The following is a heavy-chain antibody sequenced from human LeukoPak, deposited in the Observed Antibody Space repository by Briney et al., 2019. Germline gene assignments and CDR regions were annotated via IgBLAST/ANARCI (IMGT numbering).Heavy chain of an antibody. CDR1: EVTVSSNY. Sequence: GGSLRLSCAASEVTVSSNYMSWVREAPGKGLGWVSIIYSGGSTDYADSVKGRFTISRDNSKNTLYLQMNSLRAEDTAVYYCARVLFGYSYGYYFDYWGQGTLVTVSA. CDR3: ARVLFGYSYGYYFDY. V-gene: IGHV3-53*01. CDR2: IYSGGST. D-gene: IGHD5-18*01. J-gene: IGHJ4*02.